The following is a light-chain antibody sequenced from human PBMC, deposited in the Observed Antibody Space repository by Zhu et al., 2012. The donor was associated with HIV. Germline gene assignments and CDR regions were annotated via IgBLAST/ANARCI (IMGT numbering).Light chain of an antibody. J-gene: IGKJ1*01. CDR1: QSVANNY. Sequence: EIVLTQSPGTLSLSPGEGATLSCRASQSVANNYLAWYQQKPGQAPRLLIYRASNRLPGIPDRFSGSGSGTDFTLTISRLESEDFAVYYCQQYGTSWTFGPGTKVEIK. CDR2: RAS. CDR3: QQYGTSWT. V-gene: IGKV3-20*01.